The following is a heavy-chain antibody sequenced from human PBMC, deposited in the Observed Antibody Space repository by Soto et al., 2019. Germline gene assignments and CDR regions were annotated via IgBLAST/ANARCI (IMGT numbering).Heavy chain of an antibody. D-gene: IGHD4-17*01. CDR1: GYTFTSYA. J-gene: IGHJ6*02. V-gene: IGHV1-3*01. CDR2: INAGNGNT. Sequence: SVKVSCKPSGYTFTSYARHWVRQAPVQRLEWMGWINAGNGNTKYAQKFQGRVTITRDTSASTAYMELSSLRSEDTAVYYCARHATTVTTKSYYYYGMDVWGQGTTVTVSS. CDR3: ARHATTVTTKSYYYYGMDV.